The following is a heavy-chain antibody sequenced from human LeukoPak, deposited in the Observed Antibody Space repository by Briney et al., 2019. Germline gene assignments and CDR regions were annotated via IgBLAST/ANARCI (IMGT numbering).Heavy chain of an antibody. CDR2: INWNGGNT. CDR3: ARSERSLRAFDY. V-gene: IGHV3-20*04. Sequence: PGGSLRLSCAASGFTFDDYGMSWVRQGPGKGLEWVAGINWNGGNTGYADSVKGGFTISRDNAKNTLYLQMNSLRAEDTAVYYCARSERSLRAFDYWGQGTLVTVSS. J-gene: IGHJ4*02. D-gene: IGHD4-17*01. CDR1: GFTFDDYG.